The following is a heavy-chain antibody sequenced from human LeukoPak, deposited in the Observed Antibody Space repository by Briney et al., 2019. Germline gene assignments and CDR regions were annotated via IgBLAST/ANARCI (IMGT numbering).Heavy chain of an antibody. J-gene: IGHJ4*02. D-gene: IGHD1-26*01. CDR3: ARQGSLETGNY. CDR2: VYPGDSDI. CDR1: GYSFTSYW. Sequence: GESLKISCKGSGYSFTSYWIGWVRQMPGKGLEWMGVVYPGDSDIRYSPSFQGQVTISADKSISTAYLQWSSLKASDTAIYYCARQGSLETGNYWGQGTLVTVSS. V-gene: IGHV5-51*01.